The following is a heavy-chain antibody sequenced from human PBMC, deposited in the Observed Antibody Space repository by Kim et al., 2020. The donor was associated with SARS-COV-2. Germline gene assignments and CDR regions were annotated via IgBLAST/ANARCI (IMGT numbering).Heavy chain of an antibody. CDR2: IYYSGST. J-gene: IGHJ4*02. CDR3: ARQEGAAAPPDY. D-gene: IGHD6-13*01. Sequence: SETLSLTCTVSGGSISSYFWSWIRQPPGKGLEWIGYIYYSGSTNYNPSLKSRVTISVDTSKNQFSLKLSSVTAADTAVYYCARQEGAAAPPDYWGQGTLVTVSS. CDR1: GGSISSYF. V-gene: IGHV4-59*08.